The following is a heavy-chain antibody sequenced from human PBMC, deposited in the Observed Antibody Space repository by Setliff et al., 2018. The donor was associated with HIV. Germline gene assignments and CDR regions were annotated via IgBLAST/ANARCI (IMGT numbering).Heavy chain of an antibody. CDR2: IYYSGST. J-gene: IGHJ5*02. CDR3: ASRVYYYDSSGYLREEGFDP. Sequence: KTSETLSLTCTVSGGSVTSYYWSWIRQSPEKGLEWIGYIYYSGSTYYNPSLKSRVTISVDTSKNQFSLKLSSVTAADAAVYYCASRVYYYDSSGYLREEGFDPWGQGTLVTVSS. V-gene: IGHV4-59*04. D-gene: IGHD3-22*01. CDR1: GGSVTSYY.